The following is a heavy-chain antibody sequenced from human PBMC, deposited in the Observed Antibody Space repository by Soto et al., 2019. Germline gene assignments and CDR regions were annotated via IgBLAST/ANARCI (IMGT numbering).Heavy chain of an antibody. CDR1: GWSFSGYY. D-gene: IGHD2-15*01. J-gene: IGHJ4*02. Sequence: PSETLSLTCAFYGWSFSGYYWSWIRQPPGKGLEWIGEINHSGSTNYNPSLKSRVTISVDTSKNQFSLKLSSVTAADTAVYYCARGRRDIVVVVAATPFSSGWPFYYWGQGTLVTVSS. CDR2: INHSGST. V-gene: IGHV4-34*01. CDR3: ARGRRDIVVVVAATPFSSGWPFYY.